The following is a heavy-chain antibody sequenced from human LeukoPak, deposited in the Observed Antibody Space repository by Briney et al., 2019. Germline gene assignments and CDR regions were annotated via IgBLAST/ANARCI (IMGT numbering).Heavy chain of an antibody. CDR1: GGSFSGYY. V-gene: IGHV4-34*01. D-gene: IGHD3-10*01. CDR3: ARRYTYYYGSGSYQLDY. Sequence: SETLSLTCAVYGGSFSGYYWSWIRQPPGKGLEWIGEINHSGSTNYNPSLKSRVTISVVTSKNQFSLKLSSVTAADTAVYYCARRYTYYYGSGSYQLDYWGQGTLVTVSS. J-gene: IGHJ4*02. CDR2: INHSGST.